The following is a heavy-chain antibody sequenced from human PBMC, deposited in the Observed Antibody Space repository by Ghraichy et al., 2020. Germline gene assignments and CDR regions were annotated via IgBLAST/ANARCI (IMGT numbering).Heavy chain of an antibody. D-gene: IGHD6-6*01. Sequence: SETLSLTCTVSGGSISSYYWSWIRQPPGKGLEWIGYIYYSGSSNYNPSLKSRVTISVDTSKNQFSLKLSSVTAADTAVYYCARSSVKLQDPYYYYYMDVWGKGTTVTVSS. V-gene: IGHV4-59*08. CDR3: ARSSVKLQDPYYYYYMDV. J-gene: IGHJ6*03. CDR1: GGSISSYY. CDR2: IYYSGSS.